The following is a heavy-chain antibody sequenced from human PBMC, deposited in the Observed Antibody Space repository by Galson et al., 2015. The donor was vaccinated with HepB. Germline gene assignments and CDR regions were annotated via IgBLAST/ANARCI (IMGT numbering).Heavy chain of an antibody. Sequence: PALVKPTQTLTLTCTFSGLSLTTSGVGVGWIRQPPGKALEWLALLYWDDDKHYSPSLKNRLTITKDTSKNQVVLIMTNMDPVDPATYYCGHRPSSMGSRTYWYFDLWGRGTMVTVSS. J-gene: IGHJ2*01. CDR1: GLSLTTSGVG. CDR2: LYWDDDK. V-gene: IGHV2-5*02. CDR3: GHRPSSMGSRTYWYFDL. D-gene: IGHD2/OR15-2a*01.